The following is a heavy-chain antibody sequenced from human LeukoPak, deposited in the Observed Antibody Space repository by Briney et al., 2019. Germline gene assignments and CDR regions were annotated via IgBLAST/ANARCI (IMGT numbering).Heavy chain of an antibody. Sequence: GGSLRLSCAASGFNVSSNYMSWVRQAPGKGLEWVSVIYSGGYTYYADSVKGRFTIARHDSKNTVNLQMNSLRAEDTAVYFCARGTVFRAFDLWGQGTMVTVSS. CDR2: IYSGGYT. CDR3: ARGTVFRAFDL. J-gene: IGHJ3*01. CDR1: GFNVSSNY. D-gene: IGHD4-17*01. V-gene: IGHV3-53*04.